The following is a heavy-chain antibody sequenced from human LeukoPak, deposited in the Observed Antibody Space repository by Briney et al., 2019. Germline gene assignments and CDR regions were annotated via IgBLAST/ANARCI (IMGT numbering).Heavy chain of an antibody. V-gene: IGHV1-46*01. CDR3: AREYPVAGDVDY. Sequence: GASVKVSCKTSGYTFTSYYMHWVRQAPGQGLEWMGIINPSGGSTSYAQKFQGRVTMTRDTSTSTVYMELSSLRSEDTAVYYCAREYPVAGDVDYWGQGTLVTVSS. CDR1: GYTFTSYY. D-gene: IGHD6-19*01. CDR2: INPSGGST. J-gene: IGHJ4*02.